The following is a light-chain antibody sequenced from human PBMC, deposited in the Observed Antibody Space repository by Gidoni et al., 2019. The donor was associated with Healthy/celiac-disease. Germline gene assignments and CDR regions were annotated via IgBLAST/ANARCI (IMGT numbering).Light chain of an antibody. CDR3: QQYGSSTWT. CDR2: GAS. V-gene: IGKV3-20*01. CDR1: QSVISSY. J-gene: IGKJ1*01. Sequence: EIVLTQSPGTLSLSPGERATLSCRASQSVISSYLAWYQQKPGQAPRLLIYGASSRATGIPDRFSGSGSGTDFTLTISRLEPEDVAVYYCQQYGSSTWTFGQGTKVEIK.